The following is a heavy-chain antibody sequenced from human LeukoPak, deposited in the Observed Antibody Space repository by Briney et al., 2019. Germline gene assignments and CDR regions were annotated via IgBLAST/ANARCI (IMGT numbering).Heavy chain of an antibody. CDR1: VGSISYYY. CDR3: GRGPWVGESFKIDY. CDR2: IDESGRT. D-gene: IGHD3-10*01. V-gene: IGHV4-59*01. Sequence: TLSLTCAVSVGSISYYYWCWIWHPLGKGRGWIGYIDESGRTNYIPSLKSRVTISRDTSKKQFSLKLSSVTAADTAVYYCGRGPWVGESFKIDYWGQGILVTVSS. J-gene: IGHJ4*02.